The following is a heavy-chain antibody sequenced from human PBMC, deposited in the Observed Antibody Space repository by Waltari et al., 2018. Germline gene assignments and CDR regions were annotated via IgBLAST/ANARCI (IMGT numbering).Heavy chain of an antibody. D-gene: IGHD2-2*01. CDR1: GYTLTELS. CDR2: LVPEERET. Sequence: QVQLVQSGAEVKKPGASVKVSCKVSGYTLTELSRHWVRQAPGKGLGGWGGLVPEERETIHAQQFRGSGARTEDTSTHAAYMELRGLRSEDTAVYYWAKVGGWSCSSTSCQHNWFDPWGQGTLVTVSS. J-gene: IGHJ5*02. V-gene: IGHV1-24*01. CDR3: AKVGGWSCSSTSCQHNWFDP.